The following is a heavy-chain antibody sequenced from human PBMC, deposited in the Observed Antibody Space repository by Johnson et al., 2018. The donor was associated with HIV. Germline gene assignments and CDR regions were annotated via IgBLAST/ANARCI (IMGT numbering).Heavy chain of an antibody. CDR3: ARGDYYDSSGYFSDAFDI. V-gene: IGHV3-7*01. Sequence: VQLVESGGGLVKPGGSLRVSCAASGFTFSDYYMSWVRQAPGKGLEWVANIKQDGSAKYYVDSVKGRFTISRDNAKNSLYLQMNSLRAEDTALYYCARGDYYDSSGYFSDAFDIWGQGTMLTVTS. CDR1: GFTFSDYY. D-gene: IGHD3-22*01. J-gene: IGHJ3*02. CDR2: IKQDGSAK.